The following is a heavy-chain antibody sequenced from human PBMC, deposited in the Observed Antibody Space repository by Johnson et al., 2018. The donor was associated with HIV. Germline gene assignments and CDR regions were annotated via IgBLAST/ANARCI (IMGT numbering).Heavy chain of an antibody. D-gene: IGHD2-15*01. V-gene: IGHV3-53*01. Sequence: VQLVESGGGLIQPGGSLRLSCAASGFTVSGNSLSWVRQAPGKGLEWVSVTYSDGNIDYAASVKGRFPISRDSSANMVFLQMNSLRAEDTAVYYCARDGRFCSGGRCSSGAFDIWGQGTMVTVSS. CDR2: TYSDGNI. J-gene: IGHJ3*02. CDR3: ARDGRFCSGGRCSSGAFDI. CDR1: GFTVSGNS.